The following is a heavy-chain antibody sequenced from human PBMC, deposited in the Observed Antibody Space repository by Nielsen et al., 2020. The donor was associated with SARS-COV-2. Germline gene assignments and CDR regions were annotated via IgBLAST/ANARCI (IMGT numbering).Heavy chain of an antibody. V-gene: IGHV3-9*01. Sequence: SLKISCAASGFTFDDYAMHWVRQAPGKGLEWVSGISWNSGSIGYADSVKGRFTISRDNAKNSLYLQMNSLRAEDTALYYCAKDKGMIAVAAFDYWGQGTLVTVSS. D-gene: IGHD3-22*01. J-gene: IGHJ4*02. CDR2: ISWNSGSI. CDR1: GFTFDDYA. CDR3: AKDKGMIAVAAFDY.